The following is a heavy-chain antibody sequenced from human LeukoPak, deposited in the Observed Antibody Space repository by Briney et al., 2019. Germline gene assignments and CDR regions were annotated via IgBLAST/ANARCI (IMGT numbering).Heavy chain of an antibody. Sequence: SETLSLTCAVSGYSISSGYYWDWIRQPPGKGLEWIGEINHSGSTNYNPSLKSRVTMSVDTSKNQFSLKLSSVTAADTAVYYCARAVGSGSFQTYYYYMDVWGKGTTVTISS. V-gene: IGHV4-38-2*01. CDR3: ARAVGSGSFQTYYYYMDV. CDR2: INHSGST. D-gene: IGHD3-10*01. CDR1: GYSISSGYY. J-gene: IGHJ6*03.